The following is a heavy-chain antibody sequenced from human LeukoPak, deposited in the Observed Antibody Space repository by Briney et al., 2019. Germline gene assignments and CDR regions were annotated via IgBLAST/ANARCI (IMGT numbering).Heavy chain of an antibody. CDR1: GFTFSSYA. Sequence: GGSLRLSCAASGFTFSSYAMHWVRQAPGKGLEWVAVISYDGSNKYYADSVKGRFTISRDNSKNTLYLQMNSLRAEDTAVYYCARGSNYDILTGYYLALWYFDLWGRGTLVTVSS. J-gene: IGHJ2*01. D-gene: IGHD3-9*01. CDR3: ARGSNYDILTGYYLALWYFDL. V-gene: IGHV3-30-3*01. CDR2: ISYDGSNK.